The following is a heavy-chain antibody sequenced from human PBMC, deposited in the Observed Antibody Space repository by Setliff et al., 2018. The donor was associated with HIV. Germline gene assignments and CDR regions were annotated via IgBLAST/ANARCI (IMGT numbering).Heavy chain of an antibody. CDR1: GYTFDDYT. V-gene: IGHV3-43D*03. J-gene: IGHJ1*01. CDR2: VHWDGGSP. Sequence: SLKISCAASGYTFDDYTMHWVRQAPGRRPEWVSLVHWDGGSPYYADSVKGRFTISRDNSKNSLYLQMNSLRPEDTAFYYCVKALMVQGVSLQYFQNWGQGTLVTVSS. D-gene: IGHD3-10*01. CDR3: VKALMVQGVSLQYFQN.